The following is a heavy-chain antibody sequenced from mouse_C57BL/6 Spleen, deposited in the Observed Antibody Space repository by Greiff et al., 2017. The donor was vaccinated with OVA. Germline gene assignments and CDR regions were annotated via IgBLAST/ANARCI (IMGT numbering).Heavy chain of an antibody. CDR1: GFTFSDYG. D-gene: IGHD2-4*01. Sequence: EVQLVESGGGLVKPGGSLKLSCAASGFTFSDYGMHWVRQAPEKGLEWVAYISSGSSTIYYADTVKGRFTISRDNAKNTLFLQMTSLRSEDTAMYYCARGDLGLRNYFDYWGQGTTLTVSS. CDR2: ISSGSSTI. CDR3: ARGDLGLRNYFDY. V-gene: IGHV5-17*01. J-gene: IGHJ2*01.